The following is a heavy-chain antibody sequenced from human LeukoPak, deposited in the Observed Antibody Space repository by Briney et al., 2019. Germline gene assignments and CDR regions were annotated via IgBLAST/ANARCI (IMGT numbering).Heavy chain of an antibody. D-gene: IGHD2-21*01. V-gene: IGHV3-33*06. J-gene: IGHJ6*03. CDR3: AKDAIKSGDNYYYYMDV. CDR2: IWYDGSNK. CDR1: GFTFSSYG. Sequence: GRSLRLSCAASGFTFSSYGMHWVRQAPGRGLEWVAVIWYDGSNKYYADSVKGRFTISRDNSKNTLYLQMNSLRAEDTAVYYCAKDAIKSGDNYYYYMDVWGKETTVTVSS.